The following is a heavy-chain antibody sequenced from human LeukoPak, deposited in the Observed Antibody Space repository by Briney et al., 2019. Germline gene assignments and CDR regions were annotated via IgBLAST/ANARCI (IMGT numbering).Heavy chain of an antibody. D-gene: IGHD2-15*01. Sequence: SGGTLRLSCAASGFTFNIYAMSWVRQAPGKGLEWVSGISGSGASTNYADSVKGRFTISRDTSTNTLYLQMNSLRAEDTAVYYCVKDQISRRVFYYFDSWGQGTLVIVSS. CDR1: GFTFNIYA. CDR3: VKDQISRRVFYYFDS. V-gene: IGHV3-23*01. CDR2: ISGSGAST. J-gene: IGHJ4*02.